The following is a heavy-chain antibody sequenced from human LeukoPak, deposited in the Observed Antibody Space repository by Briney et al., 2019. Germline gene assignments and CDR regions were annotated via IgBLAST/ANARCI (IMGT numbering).Heavy chain of an antibody. Sequence: SETLSLTCTVSGGSISSSSYSWGWIRQPPGKGLEWIGSIYYSGSTYYNPSLKSRVTISVDTSKNQFSLKLSSVTAADTAVYYCARRLYYYGSGSYFWFDPWGQGTLVTVSS. CDR3: ARRLYYYGSGSYFWFDP. CDR1: GGSISSSSYS. CDR2: IYYSGST. V-gene: IGHV4-39*01. D-gene: IGHD3-10*01. J-gene: IGHJ5*02.